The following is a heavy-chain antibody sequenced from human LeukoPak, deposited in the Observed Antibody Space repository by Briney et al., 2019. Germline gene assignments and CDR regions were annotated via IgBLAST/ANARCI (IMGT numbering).Heavy chain of an antibody. D-gene: IGHD2-2*01. CDR1: GFTFSSYA. CDR2: ISYDGSNK. V-gene: IGHV3-30-3*01. J-gene: IGHJ3*02. CDR3: ARDLGYCSSTSCYDDAFDI. Sequence: PGRSLRLSCAASGFTFSSYAMHWVRQAPGKGLEWVAVISYDGSNKYYADSVKGRFTISRDNSKNTLYLQMNSLRAEDTAVYYCARDLGYCSSTSCYDDAFDIWGQGTMVTVSS.